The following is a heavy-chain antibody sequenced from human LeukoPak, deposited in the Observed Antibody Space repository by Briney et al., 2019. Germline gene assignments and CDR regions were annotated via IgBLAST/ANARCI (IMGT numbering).Heavy chain of an antibody. Sequence: GASVKVSCKVPGYTLTELSMHWVRQTPGKGLEWMGGFDPEDGKTIYAQKFQGRVTMTEDTSTDTAYMELSSLRSEDTAVYYCAIDSLWFGESKYYFDYWGQGTLVTVSS. CDR3: AIDSLWFGESKYYFDY. V-gene: IGHV1-24*01. CDR1: GYTLTELS. J-gene: IGHJ4*02. CDR2: FDPEDGKT. D-gene: IGHD3-10*01.